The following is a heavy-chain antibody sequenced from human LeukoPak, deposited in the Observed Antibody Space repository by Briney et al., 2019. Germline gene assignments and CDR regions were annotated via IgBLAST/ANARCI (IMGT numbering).Heavy chain of an antibody. V-gene: IGHV3-23*01. CDR3: ATSTTSFDY. D-gene: IGHD1-14*01. J-gene: IGHJ4*02. CDR1: GYTFDTYG. Sequence: PGGSLRLSCAASGYTFDTYGMTWARQAPGKGLEWVSSIRGSGYNTYYADSVKGRFTISRDNSKNALYLQMDSLRAEDTAIYYCATSTTSFDYWGQGTLVTVSS. CDR2: IRGSGYNT.